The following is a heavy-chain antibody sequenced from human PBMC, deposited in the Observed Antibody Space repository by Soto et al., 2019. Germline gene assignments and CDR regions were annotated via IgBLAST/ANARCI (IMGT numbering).Heavy chain of an antibody. Sequence: GGSLRLSCAASGFTFDDYAMHWVRQAPGKGLEWVSGISWNSGSIGYADSVKGRFTISRDNAKNSLYLQMNSLRAEDTALYYCAKAAAYEIVVAPDYWGQGTLVTVSS. CDR2: ISWNSGSI. D-gene: IGHD3-22*01. V-gene: IGHV3-9*01. CDR3: AKAAAYEIVVAPDY. J-gene: IGHJ4*02. CDR1: GFTFDDYA.